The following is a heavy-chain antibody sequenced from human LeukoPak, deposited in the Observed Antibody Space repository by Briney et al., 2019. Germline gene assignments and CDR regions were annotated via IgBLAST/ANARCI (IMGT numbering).Heavy chain of an antibody. CDR3: ARDPYSSSWSYGMDV. J-gene: IGHJ6*02. CDR2: IKQDGSEK. V-gene: IGHV3-7*05. Sequence: GGSLRLSCTASGFTFSNYWMSWVRQTPEKGLEWVANIKQDGSEKEYVDSVKGRFTISRDNAQSSLYLQMNSLRAEDTAEYYCARDPYSSSWSYGMDVWGQGTTVTVSS. D-gene: IGHD6-13*01. CDR1: GFTFSNYW.